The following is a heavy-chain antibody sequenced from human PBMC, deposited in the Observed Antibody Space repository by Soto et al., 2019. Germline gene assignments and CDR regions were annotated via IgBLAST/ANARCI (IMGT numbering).Heavy chain of an antibody. CDR3: ARPSGSYGDYAWSLKY. J-gene: IGHJ4*02. Sequence: QIQLVQSGAEVKQPGASVKVSCKASGYPFTGYSVGWVRQAPGQGPEWMGWISAYSGDTYYAQRFQDRLTMTTDASTSTAYMDLRSLRSDDTAVYYCARPSGSYGDYAWSLKYWGQGTLVTVSS. D-gene: IGHD4-17*01. CDR1: GYPFTGYS. CDR2: ISAYSGDT. V-gene: IGHV1-18*01.